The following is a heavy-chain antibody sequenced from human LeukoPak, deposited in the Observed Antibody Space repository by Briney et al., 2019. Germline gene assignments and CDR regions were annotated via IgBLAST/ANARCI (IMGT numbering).Heavy chain of an antibody. D-gene: IGHD3-22*01. CDR3: AKDRTGYYDSSGYYLGY. CDR1: GFTFNNYA. V-gene: IGHV3-23*01. CDR2: ISGSGGTT. Sequence: GGSLRLSCAASGFTFNNYAMSWVRQAPGKGLEWVSAISGSGGTTYYADSVKGRFTFSRDNSKNTLYLQMNSLRAEDTAVYYCAKDRTGYYDSSGYYLGYWGQGTLVTVSS. J-gene: IGHJ4*02.